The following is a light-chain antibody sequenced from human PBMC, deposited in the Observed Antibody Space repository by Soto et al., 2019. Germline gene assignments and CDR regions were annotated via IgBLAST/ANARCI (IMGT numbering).Light chain of an antibody. J-gene: IGKJ3*01. Sequence: EIVMTQSPATLSVSPGERVTLSCRASQSVSSSLAWYQQKPGQAPRIIIYGASTKATGIPASFSGSASRTEFTLTISSLHSEDFAVYYCQQYNNWPPFTFGPGTKVDIK. CDR1: QSVSSS. V-gene: IGKV3-15*01. CDR2: GAS. CDR3: QQYNNWPPFT.